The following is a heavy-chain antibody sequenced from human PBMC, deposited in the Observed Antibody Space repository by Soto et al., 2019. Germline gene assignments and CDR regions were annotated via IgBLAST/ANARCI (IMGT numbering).Heavy chain of an antibody. CDR2: IYWDDDK. CDR1: GFSFSTSQVG. J-gene: IGHJ4*02. V-gene: IGHV2-5*02. CDR3: AHRPGGYISGWDNGYFDF. D-gene: IGHD6-19*01. Sequence: QITLNESGPTLVKPTQTLTLTCTFSGFSFSTSQVGVGWIRQPPGKAHEWLALIYWDDDKRYSPSLRSRLTITKDTSKNQVVLTMTNMDPVDTATYYCAHRPGGYISGWDNGYFDFWGRGALVTVSA.